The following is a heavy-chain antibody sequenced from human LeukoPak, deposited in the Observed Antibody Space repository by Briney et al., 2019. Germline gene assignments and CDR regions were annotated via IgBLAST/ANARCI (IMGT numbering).Heavy chain of an antibody. V-gene: IGHV1-18*04. CDR1: GYTFTGYY. CDR2: ISAYNGNT. J-gene: IGHJ4*02. Sequence: ASVKVSCKASGYTFTGYYMHWVRQAPGQGLEWMGWISAYNGNTNYAQKLQGRVTMTTDTSTSTAYMELRSLRSDDTAVYYCASAGYSSGWYDFDYWGQGTLVTVSS. CDR3: ASAGYSSGWYDFDY. D-gene: IGHD6-19*01.